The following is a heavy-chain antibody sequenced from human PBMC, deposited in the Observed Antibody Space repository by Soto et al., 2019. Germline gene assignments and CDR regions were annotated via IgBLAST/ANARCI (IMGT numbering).Heavy chain of an antibody. D-gene: IGHD4-17*01. J-gene: IGHJ4*02. CDR1: GFTFSSNA. CDR3: AKGKLGDYNYFDY. V-gene: IGHV3-23*01. CDR2: ISGRGGST. Sequence: PGGSLRLSCAASGFTFSSNAMSWVRQAPGKGLEWVSGISGRGGSTYYADSVKGRFTISRDNSKNTLYLQMNSLRAEDTAEYYCAKGKLGDYNYFDYWGQGTLVTVSS.